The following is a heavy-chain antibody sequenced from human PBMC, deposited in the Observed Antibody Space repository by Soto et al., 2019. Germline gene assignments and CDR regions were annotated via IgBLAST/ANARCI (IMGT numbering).Heavy chain of an antibody. CDR3: ARVGLLWFGELNWFDP. CDR2: ISAYNGNT. V-gene: IGHV1-18*01. Sequence: GASVKVSCKASGYTFTSYGISWVRQAPGQGLEWMGWISAYNGNTNYAQKLQGRVTMTTDTSTSTAYMELRSLRSDDTAVYYCARVGLLWFGELNWFDPWGQGTLVTVSS. D-gene: IGHD3-10*01. J-gene: IGHJ5*02. CDR1: GYTFTSYG.